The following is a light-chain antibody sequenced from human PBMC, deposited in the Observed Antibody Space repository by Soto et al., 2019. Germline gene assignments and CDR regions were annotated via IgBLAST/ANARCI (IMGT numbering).Light chain of an antibody. CDR3: ETWDTNTRV. CDR2: FESSGGY. V-gene: IGLV4-60*03. CDR1: SGHINYI. Sequence: QLVLTQSSSASASLGSSVKLTCTLSSGHINYIIAWHQQQPGKAPRFLMKFESSGGYNKGSGVPDRFSGSTSGADRSLTISNLQSEDEADYYCETWDTNTRVFGGGTKLTVL. J-gene: IGLJ3*02.